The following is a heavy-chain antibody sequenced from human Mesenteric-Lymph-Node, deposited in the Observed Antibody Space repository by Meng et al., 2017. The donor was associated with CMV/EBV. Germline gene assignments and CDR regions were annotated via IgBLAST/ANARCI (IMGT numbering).Heavy chain of an antibody. CDR1: GFTFSSYA. D-gene: IGHD2-2*01. Sequence: GESLKISCAASGFTFSSYAMSWVRQAPGKGLEWVSAISGSGGSTCYADSVKGRFTISRDNSKNTLYLQMNSLRAEDTAVYYCAKYQDPFDYWGQGTLVTVSS. V-gene: IGHV3-23*01. J-gene: IGHJ4*02. CDR3: AKYQDPFDY. CDR2: ISGSGGST.